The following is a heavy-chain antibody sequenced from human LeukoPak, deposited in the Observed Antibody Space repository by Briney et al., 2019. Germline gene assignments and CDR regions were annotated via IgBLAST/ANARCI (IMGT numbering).Heavy chain of an antibody. V-gene: IGHV4-59*01. CDR2: LFYSGSP. CDR1: RGSMTNYY. D-gene: IGHD2-15*01. CDR3: ARGGPRCLDP. J-gene: IGHJ5*02. Sequence: SETLSLTCSVSRGSMTNYYWTWIRQPPGRGLEWIGALFYSGSPNANPSLQSRLTMSVDTSKNQFSLRLTSVAAAVAALSCCARGGPRCLDPWGQGTLVIVSS.